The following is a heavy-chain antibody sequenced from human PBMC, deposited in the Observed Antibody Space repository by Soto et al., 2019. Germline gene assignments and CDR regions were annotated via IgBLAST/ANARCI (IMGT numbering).Heavy chain of an antibody. CDR3: ARPLQPDVHAPRKNVVNWFDP. V-gene: IGHV1-69*14. D-gene: IGHD1-1*01. CDR2: IIPIFGTA. CDR1: GGTFSSYA. Sequence: QVQLVQSGAEVKKPGSSVKVSCKASGGTFSSYAISWVRQAPGQGLEWMGGIIPIFGTANYAQKFQGRVTIAADKSTSTAYMVLSSLRSEETAVYYCARPLQPDVHAPRKNVVNWFDPWGQGTLVTVSS. J-gene: IGHJ5*02.